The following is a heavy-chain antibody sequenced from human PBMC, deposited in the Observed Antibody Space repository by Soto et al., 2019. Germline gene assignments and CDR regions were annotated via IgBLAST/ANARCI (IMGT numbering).Heavy chain of an antibody. CDR1: GYAFTTYG. V-gene: IGHV1-18*01. J-gene: IGHJ4*02. Sequence: QVHLVQSGAEVKKPGASVKVSCKGYGYAFTTYGITWVRQAPGQGLEWMGWISAHNGNTNYAQKLQGRVTVTRDTSTSTAYMELRSLRSDDTAVYYWARGRYGDYWGQGALVTVSS. D-gene: IGHD1-1*01. CDR3: ARGRYGDY. CDR2: ISAHNGNT.